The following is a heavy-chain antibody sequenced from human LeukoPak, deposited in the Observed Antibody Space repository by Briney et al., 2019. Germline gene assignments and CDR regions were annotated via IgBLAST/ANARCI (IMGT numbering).Heavy chain of an antibody. CDR1: GFTFSSYG. Sequence: GRSLRLSCAASGFTFSSYGMHWVRQAPGKGLEWVAVIWYDGSNKYYADSVKGRFTISRDNSKNTLYLQTNSLRAEDTAVYYCARDPLWFGESPGGFDYWGQGTLVTVSS. CDR3: ARDPLWFGESPGGFDY. V-gene: IGHV3-33*01. J-gene: IGHJ4*02. CDR2: IWYDGSNK. D-gene: IGHD3-10*01.